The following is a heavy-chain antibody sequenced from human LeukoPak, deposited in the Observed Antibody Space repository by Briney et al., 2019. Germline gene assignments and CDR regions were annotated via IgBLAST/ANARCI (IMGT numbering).Heavy chain of an antibody. D-gene: IGHD4-17*01. CDR1: GFTFNNYA. J-gene: IGHJ4*02. Sequence: GGSLRLSCATSGFTFNNYAMTWVRQAPGKGLVWVARIKGDGSSTIYADSVKGRFTISRDNSKNTLYLQTSSLRAEDTAVYYCARASTTVPNLLDHWGRGTLVTVSS. CDR2: IKGDGSST. CDR3: ARASTTVPNLLDH. V-gene: IGHV3-74*01.